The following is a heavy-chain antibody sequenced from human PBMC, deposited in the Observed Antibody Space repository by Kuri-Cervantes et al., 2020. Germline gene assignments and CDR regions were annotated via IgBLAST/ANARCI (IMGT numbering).Heavy chain of an antibody. Sequence: SETLSLTCAVYGGSFSGYYWRWIRQPPGKRLEWIGEINHSGSTNYNPSLKSRVTISVDTSKNQFSLKLSSVTAADTAVYYCARGFIYDYVWGSYRSYYFDYWGQGTLVTVSS. CDR3: ARGFIYDYVWGSYRSYYFDY. CDR1: GGSFSGYY. CDR2: INHSGST. J-gene: IGHJ4*02. D-gene: IGHD3-16*02. V-gene: IGHV4-34*01.